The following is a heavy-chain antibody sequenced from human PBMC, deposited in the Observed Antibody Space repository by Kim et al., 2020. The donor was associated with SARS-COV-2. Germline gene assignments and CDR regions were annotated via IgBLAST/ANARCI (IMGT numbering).Heavy chain of an antibody. J-gene: IGHJ3*02. Sequence: DSLRGRFTISRDNSTNTLFLQMNSLRAEDTALYFCAKRAGVGATERAFDIWGQGTMVTVSS. V-gene: IGHV3-23*01. D-gene: IGHD1-26*01. CDR3: AKRAGVGATERAFDI.